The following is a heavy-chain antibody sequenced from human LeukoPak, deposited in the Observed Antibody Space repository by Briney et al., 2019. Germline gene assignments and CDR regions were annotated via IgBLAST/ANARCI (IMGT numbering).Heavy chain of an antibody. CDR2: TYWNGDK. V-gene: IGHV2-5*01. J-gene: IGHJ4*02. D-gene: IGHD5-18*01. CDR1: GLSLSTVGVG. CDR3: AQIIQIWSWNFDY. Sequence: SGPTLVKPTQTLTLNCTFSGLSLSTVGVGVVWIRQPPGKALEWHGVTYWNGDKRYNPSLASRLTITKDTSKNQEVLTLTNMDPVDTATYYCAQIIQIWSWNFDYWGQGTLVTVSS.